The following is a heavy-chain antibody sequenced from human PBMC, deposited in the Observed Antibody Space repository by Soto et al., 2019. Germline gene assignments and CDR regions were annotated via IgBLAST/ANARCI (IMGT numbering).Heavy chain of an antibody. CDR1: GGSISSYY. CDR2: IYYSGST. CDR3: ARDQGKSGLERLYYYYYGMDV. V-gene: IGHV4-59*01. D-gene: IGHD1-1*01. Sequence: KPSETLSLTCTVSGGSISSYYWSWIRQPPGKGLEWIGYIYYSGSTNYNPSLKSRVTISVDTSKNQFSLKLSSVTAADTAVYYCARDQGKSGLERLYYYYYGMDVWGQGTTVTVSS. J-gene: IGHJ6*02.